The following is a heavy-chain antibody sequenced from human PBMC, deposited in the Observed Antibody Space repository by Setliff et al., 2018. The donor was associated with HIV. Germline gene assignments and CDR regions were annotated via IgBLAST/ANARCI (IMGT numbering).Heavy chain of an antibody. CDR1: GGSIGIHY. D-gene: IGHD2-15*01. V-gene: IGHV4-59*11. J-gene: IGHJ4*02. Sequence: SETLSLTCSVSGGSIGIHYWSWIRQPPGKGLEWIGTVYYDGSTIYDPSLRSRFTISRDNAKNSLYLQMNSLRAEDTAVYYCAKDGNWGQGTLVTVSS. CDR3: AKDGN. CDR2: VYYDGST.